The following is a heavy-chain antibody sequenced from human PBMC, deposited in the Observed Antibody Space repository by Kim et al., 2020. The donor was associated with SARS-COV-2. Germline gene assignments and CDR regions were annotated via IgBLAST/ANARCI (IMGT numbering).Heavy chain of an antibody. V-gene: IGHV4-59*01. D-gene: IGHD3-22*01. Sequence: SETLSLTCTVSGGSISSYYWSWIRQPPGKGLEWIGYIYYSGSTNYNPSLKSRVTISVDTSKNQFSLKLSSVTAADTAVYYCARTVYYYDSSAKNWFDPWGQGTLVTVSS. CDR3: ARTVYYYDSSAKNWFDP. CDR1: GGSISSYY. CDR2: IYYSGST. J-gene: IGHJ5*02.